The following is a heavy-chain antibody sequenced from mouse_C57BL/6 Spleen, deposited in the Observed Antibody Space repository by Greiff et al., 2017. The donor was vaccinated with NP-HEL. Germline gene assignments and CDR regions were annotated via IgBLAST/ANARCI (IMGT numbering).Heavy chain of an antibody. J-gene: IGHJ2*01. CDR2: IYPGDGDT. V-gene: IGHV1-80*01. D-gene: IGHD1-1*01. CDR3: ARRVTTVVAHFDY. CDR1: GYAFSSYW. Sequence: VQLQQSGAELVKPGASVKISCKASGYAFSSYWMNWVKQRPGKGLEWIGQIYPGDGDTNYNGKFKGKATLTADKSSSTAYMQRSSLTSEDSAVYFCARRVTTVVAHFDYWGQGTTLTVSS.